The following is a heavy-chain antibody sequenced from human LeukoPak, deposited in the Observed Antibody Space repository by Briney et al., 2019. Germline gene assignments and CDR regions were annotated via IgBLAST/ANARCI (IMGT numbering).Heavy chain of an antibody. Sequence: GGSLRLSCAASGFNVSRNYMNWVRQAPGKGLELVSALYSGGGTFYADSVKGRFTISRDNSKNTVYLQMNSLRDEDTAVYYCARWAQDYGDYVFDYWGQGTLVTVAS. CDR2: LYSGGGT. D-gene: IGHD4-17*01. CDR1: GFNVSRNY. J-gene: IGHJ4*02. CDR3: ARWAQDYGDYVFDY. V-gene: IGHV3-53*01.